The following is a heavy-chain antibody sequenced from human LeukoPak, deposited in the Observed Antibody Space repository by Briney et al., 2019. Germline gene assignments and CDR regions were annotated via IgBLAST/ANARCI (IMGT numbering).Heavy chain of an antibody. CDR1: GYTFTSYG. V-gene: IGHV1-18*01. Sequence: ASVKVSCKASGYTFTSYGISWVRQAPGQGLEWMGWISAYNGNTNYAQKLQGRVTMTTDTSTSTAYMELRSLRSDDTAVYYCARDSSSWYVDYYYMDVWGKGTTVTVSS. CDR3: ARDSSSWYVDYYYMDV. CDR2: ISAYNGNT. D-gene: IGHD6-13*01. J-gene: IGHJ6*03.